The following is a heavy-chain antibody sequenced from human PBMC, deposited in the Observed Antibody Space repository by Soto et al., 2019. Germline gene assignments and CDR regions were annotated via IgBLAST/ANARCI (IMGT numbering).Heavy chain of an antibody. D-gene: IGHD5-18*01. Sequence: GGSLRLSCAASGFTFSTYAIHWVRQVPGKGLEWVAVISFDGNTKNYVDSVRGRFTISRDNSKDTLYLQMNSLRPEDTAMYYCAKESGGYSFGFVYFFGYWGQGT. V-gene: IGHV3-30*18. CDR3: AKESGGYSFGFVYFFGY. CDR1: GFTFSTYA. J-gene: IGHJ4*02. CDR2: ISFDGNTK.